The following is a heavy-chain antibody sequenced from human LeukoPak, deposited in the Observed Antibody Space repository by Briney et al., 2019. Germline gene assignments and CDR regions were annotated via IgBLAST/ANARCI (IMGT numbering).Heavy chain of an antibody. CDR3: ARQTTVISFVY. J-gene: IGHJ4*02. D-gene: IGHD4-17*01. V-gene: IGHV4-30-4*01. CDR2: IFYSGSM. CDR1: GGSISSGDYY. Sequence: PSQTLSLTCTVSGGSISSGDYYWTWIRQPPGKGLEWMGYIFYSGSMYYNPSLKSRLTISVDTSKNQFSLKLRSVTAADTAVYYCARQTTVISFVYWGQGALVTVSS.